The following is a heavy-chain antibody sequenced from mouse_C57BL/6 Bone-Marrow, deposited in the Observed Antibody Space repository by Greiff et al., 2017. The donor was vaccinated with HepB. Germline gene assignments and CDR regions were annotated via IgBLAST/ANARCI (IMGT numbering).Heavy chain of an antibody. CDR1: GFTFTDYY. CDR2: IRNKANGYTT. D-gene: IGHD1-1*01. J-gene: IGHJ2*01. CDR3: ARSGLRYYGSSYYFDY. Sequence: VMLVESGGGLVQPGGSLSLSCAASGFTFTDYYMSWVRQPPGKALEGLGFIRNKANGYTTEYSASVKGRFTISRDNSQSILYLQMNALRAEDSATYYCARSGLRYYGSSYYFDYWGQGTTLTVSS. V-gene: IGHV7-3*01.